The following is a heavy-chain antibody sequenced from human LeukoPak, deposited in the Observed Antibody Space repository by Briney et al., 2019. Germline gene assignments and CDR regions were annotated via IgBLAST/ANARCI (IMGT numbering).Heavy chain of an antibody. V-gene: IGHV4-59*02. CDR2: XXYSGST. J-gene: IGHJ5*02. CDR1: GGSVSSDS. Sequence: KPSETLSLTCSVSGGSVSSDSWSWIRQPPGKGLEWIGYXXYSGSTNYNPSLKSRVTMSVATSKNQFSLKLTSVTAADTAVYYCARDRGYCSGGHRFRWFDPWGQGILVTVSS. D-gene: IGHD2-15*01. CDR3: ARDRGYCSGGHRFRWFDP.